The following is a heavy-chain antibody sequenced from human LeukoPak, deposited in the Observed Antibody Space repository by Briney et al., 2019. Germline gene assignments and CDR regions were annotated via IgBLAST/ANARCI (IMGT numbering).Heavy chain of an antibody. D-gene: IGHD3-9*01. CDR3: AKVLGGYYDILTGYYGGYYFDY. CDR1: GFTVGSYA. CDR2: VSGSGGST. J-gene: IGHJ4*02. V-gene: IGHV3-23*01. Sequence: GGSLRLSCAASGFTVGSYAMSWVRLAPGEWLGWVSAVSGSGGSTYYAESVEGRFTISRNNSKNTLYLQMNSLRAEDTAVYYCAKVLGGYYDILTGYYGGYYFDYWGQGTLVTVSS.